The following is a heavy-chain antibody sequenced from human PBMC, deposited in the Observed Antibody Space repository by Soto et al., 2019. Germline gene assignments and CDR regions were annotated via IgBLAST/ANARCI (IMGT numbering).Heavy chain of an antibody. V-gene: IGHV3-30*18. CDR3: AKALGELSPESYEY. CDR2: ISYDGSDK. CDR1: GFTFSSYA. D-gene: IGHD3-16*02. J-gene: IGHJ4*02. Sequence: ESGGGVVQPGRSLRLSCAASGFTFSSYAMHWVRQAPGKGLEWVAVISYDGSDKYHADSVKGRFTISRDNSKNTLNLQMNSLRADDTAVYYCAKALGELSPESYEYWGQGTLITVSS.